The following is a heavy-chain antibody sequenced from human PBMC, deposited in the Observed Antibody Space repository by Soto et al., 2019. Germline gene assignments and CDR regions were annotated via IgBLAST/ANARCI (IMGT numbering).Heavy chain of an antibody. CDR2: ISGRGGNT. Sequence: PSETLSLTCTVSGGSISSSSYYWGWVRQAPGKGLEWVSTISGRGGNTYYADSVKGRFTISRDNSRNTLYLQMDSLRVEDSAVYSCAKAGCSGGTCYLYYFDYWGQGALVTVSS. CDR3: AKAGCSGGTCYLYYFDY. V-gene: IGHV3-23*01. CDR1: GGSISSSSYY. D-gene: IGHD2-15*01. J-gene: IGHJ4*02.